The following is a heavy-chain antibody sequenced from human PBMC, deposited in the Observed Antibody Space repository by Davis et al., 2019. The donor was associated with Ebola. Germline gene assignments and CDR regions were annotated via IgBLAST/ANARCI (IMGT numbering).Heavy chain of an antibody. D-gene: IGHD6-6*01. V-gene: IGHV1-46*01. Sequence: ASVKVSCKASGYTFTSYYMHWVRQAPGQGLEWMGIINPSGGSTSYAQKFQGRVTMTRDTSTSTVYMELSSLRSEDTAVYYCATLLPQQLGTDYWGQGTLVTVSS. J-gene: IGHJ4*02. CDR2: INPSGGST. CDR1: GYTFTSYY. CDR3: ATLLPQQLGTDY.